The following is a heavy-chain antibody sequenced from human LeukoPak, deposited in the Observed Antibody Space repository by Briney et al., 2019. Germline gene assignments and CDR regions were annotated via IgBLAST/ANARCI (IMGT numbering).Heavy chain of an antibody. CDR3: AKPALLRYFDWLFSPYYYYYMDV. CDR1: GFTFSSNY. Sequence: TGGSLRLSCAASGFTFSSNYMSWVRQAPGKGLEWVSVVDSGGSTYYADSVKGRFTISRDNSQNTLYLQMNSLRAEDTAVYYCAKPALLRYFDWLFSPYYYYYMDVWGKGTTVTVSS. J-gene: IGHJ6*03. V-gene: IGHV3-66*04. CDR2: VDSGGST. D-gene: IGHD3-9*01.